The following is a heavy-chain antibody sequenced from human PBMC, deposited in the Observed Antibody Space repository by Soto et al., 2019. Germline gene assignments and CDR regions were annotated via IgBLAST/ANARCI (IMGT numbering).Heavy chain of an antibody. J-gene: IGHJ6*02. CDR2: MNPNSGNT. V-gene: IGHV1-8*01. D-gene: IGHD6-13*01. CDR3: ARAKSSRGYYYGMDV. Sequence: GASVKVSCKASGYTFTSYDINWVRQATGQGLEWMGWMNPNSGNTGYAQKFQGRVTVTRDTSISTAYMELSSLRSEDTAVYYCARAKSSRGYYYGMDVWGQGTTVTVSS. CDR1: GYTFTSYD.